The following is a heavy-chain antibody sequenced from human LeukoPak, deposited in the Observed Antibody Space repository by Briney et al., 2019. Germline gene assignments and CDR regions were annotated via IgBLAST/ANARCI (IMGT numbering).Heavy chain of an antibody. Sequence: GASVKVSCKASGYTFTTYSISWVRQAPGQGLEWMGWISAYNGNTNYAQKLQGRVTMTTDTSTSTAYMELRSLRSDDTAVYYCARGQYSSPDGETYYFDYWGQGTLVTVSS. CDR2: ISAYNGNT. J-gene: IGHJ4*02. D-gene: IGHD6-6*01. V-gene: IGHV1-18*01. CDR3: ARGQYSSPDGETYYFDY. CDR1: GYTFTTYS.